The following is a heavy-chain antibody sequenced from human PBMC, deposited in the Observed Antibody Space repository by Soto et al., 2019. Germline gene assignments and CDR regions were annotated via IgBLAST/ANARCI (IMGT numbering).Heavy chain of an antibody. CDR2: IKQDGSEK. CDR3: ARDLTLASGGSCYSDY. V-gene: IGHV3-7*03. CDR1: GFTFSSYW. J-gene: IGHJ4*02. Sequence: PGGSLRLSCAASGFTFSSYWMSWVRQAPGKGLEWVANIKQDGSEKYYVDSVKGRFTISRDNAKNSLYLQMNSLRAEDTAVYYCARDLTLASGGSCYSDYWGQGTLVTVSS. D-gene: IGHD2-15*01.